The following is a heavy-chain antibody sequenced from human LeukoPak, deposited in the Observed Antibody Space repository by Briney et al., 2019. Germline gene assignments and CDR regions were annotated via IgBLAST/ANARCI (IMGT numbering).Heavy chain of an antibody. D-gene: IGHD2-15*01. V-gene: IGHV1-18*01. CDR1: GYRFTSNG. CDR3: ASLCSGGSCYHKDDY. CDR2: ISGYNGDT. J-gene: IGHJ4*02. Sequence: ASVKVSYKASGYRFTSNGISWVRQAPGQGLEWMGWISGYNGDTNYAQKFQGRVTMTRDTSISTAYMELSRLRSDDTAVYYCASLCSGGSCYHKDDYWGQGTLVTVSS.